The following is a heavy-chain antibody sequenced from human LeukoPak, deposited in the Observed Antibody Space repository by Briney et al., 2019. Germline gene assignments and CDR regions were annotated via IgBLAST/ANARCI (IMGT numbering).Heavy chain of an antibody. CDR1: GYTFTGYY. CDR3: AVGVDYDSSGYYYEGVY. CDR2: INPNSGGT. D-gene: IGHD3-22*01. Sequence: GASVKVSCKASGYTFTGYYMHWVRQAPGQGLEWMGWINPNSGGTNYAQKFQGRVTITRDTSISTAYMELSRLRSDDTAVYYCAVGVDYDSSGYYYEGVYWGQGTLVTVSS. V-gene: IGHV1-2*02. J-gene: IGHJ4*02.